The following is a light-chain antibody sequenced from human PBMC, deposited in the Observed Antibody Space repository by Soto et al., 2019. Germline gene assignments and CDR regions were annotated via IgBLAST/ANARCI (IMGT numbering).Light chain of an antibody. J-gene: IGKJ4*01. V-gene: IGKV3-20*01. CDR2: GAS. CDR3: QQYGSSPRT. CDR1: QSVSSSY. Sequence: EIVLTQSPGTLSLSPGERATLSCRASQSVSSSYVAWYQQRPGQAPRLLIYGASSRASGIPDRFSGSGSETDFTLTISGLEPEDFAVYYCQQYGSSPRTFGGGTKV.